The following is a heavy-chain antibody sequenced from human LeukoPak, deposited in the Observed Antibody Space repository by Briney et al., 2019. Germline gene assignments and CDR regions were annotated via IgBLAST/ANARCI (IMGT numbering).Heavy chain of an antibody. V-gene: IGHV4-59*08. CDR1: GGSISSYY. Sequence: SETLSLTCTVSGGSISSYYWSWIRQPPGQGLEWIGYAYYRGNTNYNPSLKSRVIILVDASKNQFSLKLSSVTAADTAVYYCARYYYDSSGYFDYWGQGTLVTVSS. J-gene: IGHJ4*02. D-gene: IGHD3-22*01. CDR2: AYYRGNT. CDR3: ARYYYDSSGYFDY.